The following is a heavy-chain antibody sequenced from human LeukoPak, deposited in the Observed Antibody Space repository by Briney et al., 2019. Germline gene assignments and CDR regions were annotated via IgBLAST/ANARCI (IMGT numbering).Heavy chain of an antibody. CDR2: ISGSGGST. CDR1: GFTFSSYA. Sequence: GGSLRLSCAASGFTFSSYAMSWVRQAPGKGLEWVSAISGSGGSTYYADSVKGRFTISRDNAKNSLYLQMNSLRAEDTALYYCAKDTAVAGYDAFDIWGQGTMVTVSS. J-gene: IGHJ3*02. CDR3: AKDTAVAGYDAFDI. D-gene: IGHD6-19*01. V-gene: IGHV3-23*01.